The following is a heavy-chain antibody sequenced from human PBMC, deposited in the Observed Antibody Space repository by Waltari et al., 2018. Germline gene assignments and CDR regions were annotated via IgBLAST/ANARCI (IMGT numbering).Heavy chain of an antibody. CDR1: GYTFTSYD. D-gene: IGHD6-19*01. CDR2: MNPNSGNA. CDR3: ARGGAVAGTGKDY. Sequence: QVQLVQSGAEVKKPGASVKVSCKASGYTFTSYDINWVRQATGQGLEWMGWMNPNSGNAGYVQKFQGRVTRTRNTSISTAYMEMSSMSSEDTAVYYCARGGAVAGTGKDYWGQGTLVTVSA. J-gene: IGHJ4*02. V-gene: IGHV1-8*01.